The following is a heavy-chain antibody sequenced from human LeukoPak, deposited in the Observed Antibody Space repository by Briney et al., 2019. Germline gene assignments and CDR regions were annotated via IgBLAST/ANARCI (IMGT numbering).Heavy chain of an antibody. Sequence: GGSLRLSCAASGFTFRSCGMHWVRQAPGKVLEWVTFIPYDGSNTWYADSVKGRFTISRDNSKNTLYLQMNSLRVEDTAVYYCAKGVGGSANYYYMDVWGKGTTVTVSS. CDR1: GFTFRSCG. V-gene: IGHV3-30*02. D-gene: IGHD3-10*01. CDR3: AKGVGGSANYYYMDV. CDR2: IPYDGSNT. J-gene: IGHJ6*03.